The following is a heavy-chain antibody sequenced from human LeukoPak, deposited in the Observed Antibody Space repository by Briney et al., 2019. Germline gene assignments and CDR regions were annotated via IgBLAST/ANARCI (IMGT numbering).Heavy chain of an antibody. CDR3: AKDTAKFGWELLQVFDY. CDR1: GFTFSSYG. V-gene: IGHV3-30*18. D-gene: IGHD1-26*01. J-gene: IGHJ4*02. CDR2: ISYDGSNK. Sequence: PGGSLTLSCAASGFTFSSYGMRWVRQAPGKGLEWVAVISYDGSNKYYADSVKRRLTISRDNSKNTLYLQMNSLRAEDTAVYYCAKDTAKFGWELLQVFDYWGQGTLVTVSS.